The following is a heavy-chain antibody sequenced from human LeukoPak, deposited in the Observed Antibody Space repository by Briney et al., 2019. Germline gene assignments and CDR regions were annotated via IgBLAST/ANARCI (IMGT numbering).Heavy chain of an antibody. Sequence: ASVKVSCKASGYTFTSYYMHWVRQAPGQGLEWMGIINPSGGSTSYAQKFQGRVTMTRDTSTSTVYMELSSLRSEDTAMYYCARGGAEQQLVLSWFDPWGQGTLVTVSS. V-gene: IGHV1-46*03. CDR2: INPSGGST. J-gene: IGHJ5*02. CDR1: GYTFTSYY. D-gene: IGHD6-13*01. CDR3: ARGGAEQQLVLSWFDP.